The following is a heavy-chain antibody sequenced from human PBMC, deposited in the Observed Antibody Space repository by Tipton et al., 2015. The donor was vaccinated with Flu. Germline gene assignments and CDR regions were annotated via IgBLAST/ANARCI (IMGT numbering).Heavy chain of an antibody. CDR2: INYDGSTI. CDR1: GFIFSDYW. Sequence: SLRLSCAASGFIFSDYWMAWVRQAPGKGLEWVANINYDGSTIYYVDSVKGRFTISRDNVKTSLYLHMNSLRVEDTAIYYCLISGGYWGQGTLVTVSS. J-gene: IGHJ4*02. V-gene: IGHV3-7*01. D-gene: IGHD3/OR15-3a*01. CDR3: LISGGY.